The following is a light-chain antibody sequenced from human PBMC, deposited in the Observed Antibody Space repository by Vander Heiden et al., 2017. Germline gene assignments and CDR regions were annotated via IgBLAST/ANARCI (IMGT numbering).Light chain of an antibody. CDR1: SSIIASNY. CDR2: EDN. V-gene: IGLV6-57*01. J-gene: IGLJ2*01. CDR3: QSYDSSNQV. Sequence: NFMLTPPPSVSESPGKTVTISCTRSSSIIASNYVQWYQQRPGSSPPTVIYEDNQRPSGLPDRFSGSIDSSSNSASLTISGLKTEDEADDYCQSYDSSNQVFGGGTKLTVL.